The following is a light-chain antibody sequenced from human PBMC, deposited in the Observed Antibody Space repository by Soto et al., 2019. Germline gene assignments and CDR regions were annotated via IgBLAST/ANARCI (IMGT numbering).Light chain of an antibody. CDR1: NSDIGAYNY. J-gene: IGLJ1*01. Sequence: QSALTQPASVSGSPGQSITISCSGTNSDIGAYNYVSWFQQHPGKAPKLVIYEVTIRPSGASNRFSGSKSGNTASLTISGLQAEDEADYYCSSYTNTITLVFGTGTKLTVL. CDR2: EVT. CDR3: SSYTNTITLV. V-gene: IGLV2-14*03.